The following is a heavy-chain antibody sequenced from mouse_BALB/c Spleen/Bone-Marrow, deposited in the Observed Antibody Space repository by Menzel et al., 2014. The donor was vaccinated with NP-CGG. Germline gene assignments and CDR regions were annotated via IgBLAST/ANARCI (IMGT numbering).Heavy chain of an antibody. J-gene: IGHJ3*01. V-gene: IGHV1S81*02. Sequence: VQGVESGAELVKPGASVKLSCKASGYTFTSYYMFWVKQRPGQGLEWIGEINLSNGGTVFNEKFKSKVTLTVDKSSSTAYMQLSGLTSEDSAVYYCTRSAGTGFAYWAKGLWSLSLQ. CDR1: GYTFTSYY. D-gene: IGHD3-3*01. CDR2: INLSNGGT. CDR3: TRSAGTGFAY.